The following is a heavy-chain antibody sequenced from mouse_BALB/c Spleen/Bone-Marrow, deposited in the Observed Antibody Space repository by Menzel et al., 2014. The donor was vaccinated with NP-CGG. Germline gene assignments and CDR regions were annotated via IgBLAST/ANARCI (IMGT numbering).Heavy chain of an antibody. Sequence: EVMLMESGGGLVQPGGSRKLSCAASGFTFSSFGMHWVRQAPEKGLEWVAYISSGSSTIYYADTVKGRFTISRDNPKNTLFLQMTSLRSEDTAMYYCAIEGYYDYWGQGTTLTVSS. D-gene: IGHD2-3*01. CDR3: AIEGYYDY. CDR1: GFTFSSFG. J-gene: IGHJ2*01. V-gene: IGHV5-17*02. CDR2: ISSGSSTI.